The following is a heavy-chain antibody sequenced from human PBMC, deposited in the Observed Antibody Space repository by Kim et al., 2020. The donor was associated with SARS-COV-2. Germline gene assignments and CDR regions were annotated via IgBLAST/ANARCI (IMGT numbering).Heavy chain of an antibody. V-gene: IGHV3-23*01. CDR2: LRGRGDFI. D-gene: IGHD3-9*01. CDR1: GFTFSTYA. J-gene: IGHJ4*02. Sequence: GGSLRLSCAASGFTFSTYAMAWVRQAPGKGLEWVSGLRGRGDFITYGESVKGRFTISRDNSKNTLDLHMNSLRAEDTAIYYCAKYSYMTGYLDDWGPGILVTVSS. CDR3: AKYSYMTGYLDD.